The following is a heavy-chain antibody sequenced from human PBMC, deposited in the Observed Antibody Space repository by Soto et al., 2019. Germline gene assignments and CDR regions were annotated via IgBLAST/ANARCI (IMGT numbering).Heavy chain of an antibody. Sequence: ASVKVSCKASGGTFSSYSINWVRQAPGEGLEWMGGIIPMYGTGNHTQKFHGRVTLTADESTNIAYMELNSLRSDDTAVYYCARGSWDHTNYPVNGLDVWGQGTTLTVSS. J-gene: IGHJ6*02. V-gene: IGHV1-69*13. CDR2: IIPMYGTG. D-gene: IGHD1-26*01. CDR3: ARGSWDHTNYPVNGLDV. CDR1: GGTFSSYS.